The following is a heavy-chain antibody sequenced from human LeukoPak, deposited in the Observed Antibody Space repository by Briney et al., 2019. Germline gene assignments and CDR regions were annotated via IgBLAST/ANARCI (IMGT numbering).Heavy chain of an antibody. CDR2: ISAYNGNT. J-gene: IGHJ4*02. Sequence: VKVSCKASGYTFSSYGVSWVRQAPGQGLEWMGWISAYNGNTNYAQKLQGRVTMTTDTSTSTAYMELRSLRSEDTAVYYCARDQGIVATINFDYWGQGTLVTVSS. V-gene: IGHV1-18*01. D-gene: IGHD5-12*01. CDR1: GYTFSSYG. CDR3: ARDQGIVATINFDY.